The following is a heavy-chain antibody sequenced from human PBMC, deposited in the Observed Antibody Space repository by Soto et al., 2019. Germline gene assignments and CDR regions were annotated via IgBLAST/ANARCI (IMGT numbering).Heavy chain of an antibody. CDR1: GFTFSTYA. D-gene: IGHD5-18*01. V-gene: IGHV3-23*01. J-gene: IGHJ4*02. CDR2: VSASGLNT. CDR3: ARSGYSYGPFDY. Sequence: SLRLSCAASGFTFSTYAMAWVRQAPGKGLEWVSGVSASGLNTDYADPVKGRFYISRDNSKNTLYLQMNSLRAEDTAVYYCARSGYSYGPFDYWGQGTLVTVSS.